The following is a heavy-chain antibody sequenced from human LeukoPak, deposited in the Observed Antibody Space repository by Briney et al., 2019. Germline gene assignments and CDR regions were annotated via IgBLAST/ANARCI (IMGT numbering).Heavy chain of an antibody. Sequence: GGSLRLSCAASGFTFSNYGMLWVRQAPAKGLDWVAVISYDGSNKYYADSAKGRFTISRDNSKNTLYLQMNSLRAEDTAVYYCAKDGPSRQPVVPAAVDYWGQGTLVTVSS. CDR1: GFTFSNYG. D-gene: IGHD2-2*01. V-gene: IGHV3-30*18. J-gene: IGHJ4*02. CDR2: ISYDGSNK. CDR3: AKDGPSRQPVVPAAVDY.